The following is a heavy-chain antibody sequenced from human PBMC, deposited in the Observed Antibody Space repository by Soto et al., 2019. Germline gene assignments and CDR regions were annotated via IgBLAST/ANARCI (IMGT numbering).Heavy chain of an antibody. D-gene: IGHD1-26*01. Sequence: SVKVSCKDSGGTFSSYAISWVRQAPGQGLEWMGGIIPIFGTANYAQKFQGRVTITADESTSTAYMELSSLRSGDTAVYYCARDSEWELRNYYYGMDVWGQGTTVTVSS. CDR1: GGTFSSYA. J-gene: IGHJ6*02. CDR2: IIPIFGTA. V-gene: IGHV1-69*13. CDR3: ARDSEWELRNYYYGMDV.